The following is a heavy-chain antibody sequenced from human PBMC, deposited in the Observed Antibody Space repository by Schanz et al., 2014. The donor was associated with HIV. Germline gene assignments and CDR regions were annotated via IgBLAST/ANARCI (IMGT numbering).Heavy chain of an antibody. CDR3: AKGGFYGDYVSYYYGLDV. CDR2: ISYDGRNK. J-gene: IGHJ6*02. CDR1: GFTFSSYG. D-gene: IGHD4-17*01. V-gene: IGHV3-30*18. Sequence: VQLLESGGGLVQPGGSLRLSCAASGFTFSSYGMHWVRQAPGKGLEWVAGISYDGRNKYYADSVKGRFTISRDNSKNTLYLQMNSLRAEDTAVYYCAKGGFYGDYVSYYYGLDVWGQGTTVTVSS.